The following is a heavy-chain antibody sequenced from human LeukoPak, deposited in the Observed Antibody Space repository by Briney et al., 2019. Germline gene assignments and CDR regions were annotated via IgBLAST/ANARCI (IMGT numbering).Heavy chain of an antibody. V-gene: IGHV3-66*01. CDR3: ARISVLWYFYAMDV. Sequence: GGSLRLSCAASGFTVSSNYMSWVRQAPGKGLEWVSVIYSGGSTNYADSVKGRFTISRDNSKNTLYFQMNSLRAEDTAVYYCARISVLWYFYAMDVWGQGTTVTVSS. D-gene: IGHD3-10*01. CDR2: IYSGGST. J-gene: IGHJ6*02. CDR1: GFTVSSNY.